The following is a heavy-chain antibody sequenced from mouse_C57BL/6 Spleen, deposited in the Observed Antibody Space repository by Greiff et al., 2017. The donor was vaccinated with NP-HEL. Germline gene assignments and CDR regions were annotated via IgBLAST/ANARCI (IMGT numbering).Heavy chain of an antibody. CDR3: ARRGDSNSAWFAY. D-gene: IGHD2-5*01. J-gene: IGHJ3*01. Sequence: EVQRVESGGDLVKPGGSLKLSCAASGFTFSSYGMSWVRQTPDKRLEWVATISSGGSYTYYPDSVKGRFTISRDNAKNTLYLQMSSLKSEDTAMYYCARRGDSNSAWFAYWGQGTLVTVSA. V-gene: IGHV5-6*01. CDR2: ISSGGSYT. CDR1: GFTFSSYG.